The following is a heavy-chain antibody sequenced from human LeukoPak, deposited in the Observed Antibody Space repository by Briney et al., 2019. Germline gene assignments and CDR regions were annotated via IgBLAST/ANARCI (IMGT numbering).Heavy chain of an antibody. V-gene: IGHV1-18*01. Sequence: GASVKVSRNASGYTFTSYGISWVRQAPGQGLKWMGWISAYNGNTNYAQKLQGRVTMTTDTSTSTAYMELRSLRSDDTDFYYCARDYSSGWYAFDYWGQGTLVTVSS. J-gene: IGHJ4*02. CDR1: GYTFTSYG. CDR3: ARDYSSGWYAFDY. CDR2: ISAYNGNT. D-gene: IGHD6-19*01.